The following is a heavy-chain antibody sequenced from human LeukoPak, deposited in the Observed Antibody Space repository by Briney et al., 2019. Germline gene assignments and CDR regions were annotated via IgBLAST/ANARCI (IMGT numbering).Heavy chain of an antibody. Sequence: PGGSLRLSCAASGFTFSNAWMSWVRQAPGKGLEWVGRIKRKTDGGTTDYAAPVRGRFTISRDDSKNTIYLQMNSLKTEDTAIYYCTTAIRIGDWHGYWGQGTLVTVSS. J-gene: IGHJ4*02. CDR1: GFTFSNAW. V-gene: IGHV3-15*01. CDR2: IKRKTDGGTT. CDR3: TTAIRIGDWHGY. D-gene: IGHD2-21*02.